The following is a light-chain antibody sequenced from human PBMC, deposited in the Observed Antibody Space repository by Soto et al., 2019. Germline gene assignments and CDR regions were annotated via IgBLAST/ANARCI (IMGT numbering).Light chain of an antibody. V-gene: IGKV1-33*01. Sequence: DIQMTQSPSSLSASVGDRVTITCQASQDISNYLNWYQQKPGKAPKLLIYDASNLETGVPSRFSGRGSGTDVTFTISSLQPEDIATYYCQQYGPLFGPGTKVDIK. CDR3: QQYGPL. CDR1: QDISNY. J-gene: IGKJ3*01. CDR2: DAS.